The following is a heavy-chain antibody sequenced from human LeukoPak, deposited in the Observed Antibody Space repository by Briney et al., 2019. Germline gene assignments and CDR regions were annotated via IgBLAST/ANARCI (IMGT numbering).Heavy chain of an antibody. CDR1: GGSISSGSYY. V-gene: IGHV4-61*02. J-gene: IGHJ3*02. D-gene: IGHD3-22*01. CDR3: AINYYYDSSGYYYEGAFDI. Sequence: SETLSLTCTVSGGSISSGSYYWGWIRQPAGTGLEWLGRIYTSGSTNYNPSLKSRVTISVDTSKNQFSLKLSSVTAADTAVYYCAINYYYDSSGYYYEGAFDIWGQGTMVTVSS. CDR2: IYTSGST.